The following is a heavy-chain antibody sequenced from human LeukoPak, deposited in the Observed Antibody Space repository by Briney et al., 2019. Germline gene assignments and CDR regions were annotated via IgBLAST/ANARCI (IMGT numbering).Heavy chain of an antibody. D-gene: IGHD6-6*01. CDR1: GFTFCHNA. V-gene: IGHV3-23*01. CDR3: AKGAPSSSSIFDF. J-gene: IGHJ4*02. Sequence: PGGSLRLSCVASGFTFCHNAMAWVRQAPAKRLEWVSALSGSGGDTFYADSVKGRFTISRDNSKNTLYLQLSSLRPDDTAVYYCAKGAPSSSSIFDFWGPGTLVTVSS. CDR2: LSGSGGDT.